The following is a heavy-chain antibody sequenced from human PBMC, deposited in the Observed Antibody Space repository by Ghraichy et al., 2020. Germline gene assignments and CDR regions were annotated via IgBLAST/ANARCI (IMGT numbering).Heavy chain of an antibody. V-gene: IGHV1-69*13. CDR2: IIPSFGTS. Sequence: SVKVSCKASGRTFRDYAISWVRQAPGHGLEWMGGIIPSFGTSDYAQILQGRVTITADESTSTVYMELSSLRSEDTAIYYCATSGGYSCGLHPFDYWGQGTLVTVSS. D-gene: IGHD5-18*01. CDR3: ATSGGYSCGLHPFDY. CDR1: GRTFRDYA. J-gene: IGHJ4*02.